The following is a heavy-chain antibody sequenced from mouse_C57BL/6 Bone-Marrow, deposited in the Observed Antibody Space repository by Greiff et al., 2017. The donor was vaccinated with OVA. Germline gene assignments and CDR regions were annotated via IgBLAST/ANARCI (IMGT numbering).Heavy chain of an antibody. D-gene: IGHD1-1*01. J-gene: IGHJ2*01. CDR2: IDPSDSYT. V-gene: IGHV1-50*01. CDR3: ASPYYGSSYYFDY. CDR1: GYTFTSYW. Sequence: VKPGASVKLSCKASGYTFTSYWMQWVKQRPGQGLEWIGEIDPSDSYTNYNQKFKGKATLTVDTSSSTAYMQLSSLTSEDSAVYYCASPYYGSSYYFDYWGQGTTLTVSS.